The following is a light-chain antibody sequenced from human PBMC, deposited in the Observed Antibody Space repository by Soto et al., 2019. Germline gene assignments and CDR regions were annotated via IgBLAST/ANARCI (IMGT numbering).Light chain of an antibody. V-gene: IGKV1-5*01. CDR3: QQYNSCSIT. CDR2: DAS. J-gene: IGKJ5*01. Sequence: DIQMTQSPSTLSASVGDRLTITFRVSQSISSWLAWYQQTPAKGPNLLIYDASTLESGVRSRFSGSGAGTECTLTISSLQPDDVATYYCQQYNSCSITFGQGTRLEIK. CDR1: QSISSW.